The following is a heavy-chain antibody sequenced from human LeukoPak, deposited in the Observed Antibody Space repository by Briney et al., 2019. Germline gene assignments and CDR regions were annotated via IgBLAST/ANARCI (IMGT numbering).Heavy chain of an antibody. J-gene: IGHJ6*03. D-gene: IGHD3-22*01. CDR3: AREVVKLGYYYYYMDV. V-gene: IGHV3-21*01. Sequence: PGGSLRLSCAASGFTFSSYSMNWVRQAPGKGLEWVSSISSSSSYIYYADSVKGRFTISRDNAKNSLYLQMNSLRAEDTAVYYCAREVVKLGYYYYYMDVWGKGTTVTVSS. CDR1: GFTFSSYS. CDR2: ISSSSSYI.